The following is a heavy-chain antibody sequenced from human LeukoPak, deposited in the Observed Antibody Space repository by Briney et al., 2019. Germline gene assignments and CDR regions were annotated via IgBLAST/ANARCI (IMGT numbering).Heavy chain of an antibody. CDR2: IYADGRST. CDR3: VRFTIDGGTNI. CDR1: GFTFSSYG. V-gene: IGHV3-74*01. D-gene: IGHD1-1*01. Sequence: PGGSLRLSCAVSGFTFSSYGMHGVRQAPGKGLVWVSNIYADGRSTSYADSVKGRFTISRDNAKNTLYLQMNSLRAEDTAVYYCVRFTIDGGTNIWGQGTMVTVAS. J-gene: IGHJ3*02.